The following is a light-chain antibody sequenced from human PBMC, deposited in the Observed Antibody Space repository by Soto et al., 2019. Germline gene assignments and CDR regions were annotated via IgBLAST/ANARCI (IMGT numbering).Light chain of an antibody. CDR2: GNS. J-gene: IGLJ1*01. Sequence: QSVLTQPPSVSGAPGQRVTISCTGSSSNIGAGYDVHWYQQLPGTAPKLLIYGNSNRPSGVPDRFSGSKSGTSASLAITGLQAYDDADYYCQSYDSSLSGYVFGTGTKLTVL. CDR1: SSNIGAGYD. CDR3: QSYDSSLSGYV. V-gene: IGLV1-40*01.